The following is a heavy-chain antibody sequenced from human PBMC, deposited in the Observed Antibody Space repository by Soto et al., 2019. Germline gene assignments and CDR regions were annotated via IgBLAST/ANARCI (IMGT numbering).Heavy chain of an antibody. D-gene: IGHD3-16*01. Sequence: ASVKVSCKASGYTFTSYDINWVRQATGQGLEWMGWMNPNSGNTGYAQKFQGRVTMTRNTSISTAYMELSSLRSEDTAVYYCARRDYYYYYYGMDVWGQGTTVTVYS. V-gene: IGHV1-8*01. J-gene: IGHJ6*01. CDR1: GYTFTSYD. CDR3: ARRDYYYYYYGMDV. CDR2: MNPNSGNT.